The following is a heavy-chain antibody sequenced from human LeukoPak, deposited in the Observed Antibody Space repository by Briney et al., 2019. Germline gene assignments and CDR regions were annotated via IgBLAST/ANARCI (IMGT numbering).Heavy chain of an antibody. CDR2: IFYSGGT. CDR1: GGSINTPNYY. V-gene: IGHV4-39*07. D-gene: IGHD1-26*01. CDR3: ARCIVTSDAFDI. J-gene: IGHJ3*02. Sequence: PSETLSLTCTVSGGSINTPNYYWGWIRQTPGKGLEWIGNIFYSGGTYYSPSLTSRVTISLDTSRNQFSLKLSSVTAADTAVYYCARCIVTSDAFDIWGQGTMVTVSS.